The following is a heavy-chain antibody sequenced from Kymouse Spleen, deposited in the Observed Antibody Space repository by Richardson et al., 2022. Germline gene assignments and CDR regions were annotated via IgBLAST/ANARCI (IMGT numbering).Heavy chain of an antibody. V-gene: IGHV4-34*01. D-gene: IGHD3-10*01. J-gene: IGHJ6*02. CDR2: INHSGST. Sequence: QVQLQQWGAGLLKPSETLSLTCAVYGGSFSGYYWSWIRQPPGKGLEWIGEINHSGSTNYNPSLKSRVTISVDTSKNQFSLKLSSVTAADTAVYYCARGPLWFGVWGMDVWGQGTTVTVSS. CDR1: GGSFSGYY. CDR3: ARGPLWFGVWGMDV.